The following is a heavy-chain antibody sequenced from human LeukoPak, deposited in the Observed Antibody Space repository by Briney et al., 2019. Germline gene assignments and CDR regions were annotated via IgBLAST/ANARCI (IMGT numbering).Heavy chain of an antibody. CDR1: GYTFTSYD. V-gene: IGHV1-8*03. J-gene: IGHJ4*02. D-gene: IGHD3-3*01. CDR2: MNPNSGNT. Sequence: ASVKVSCKASGYTFTSYDINWVRQATGQGLEWMGWMNPNSGNTGYAQKFQGRVTITRNISITTAYMELSSLRSDGTAVYYCARGEGWSDYYRSLAYWGQGTLVTVSS. CDR3: ARGEGWSDYYRSLAY.